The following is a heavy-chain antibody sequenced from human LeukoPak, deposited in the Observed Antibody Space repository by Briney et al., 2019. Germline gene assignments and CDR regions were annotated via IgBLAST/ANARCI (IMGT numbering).Heavy chain of an antibody. CDR2: IYTSGVT. CDR3: AGLGYCTNGVCWGNWFDP. D-gene: IGHD2-8*01. V-gene: IGHV4-4*07. J-gene: IGHJ5*02. Sequence: PSETLSLTCTVSGGSISSYYRSWIRQPAGKGLEWIGRIYTSGVTNYSPSLKSRVTISVDKSKNQFSLNLSSVTAADTAVYYCAGLGYCTNGVCWGNWFDPWGQGTLVTVSS. CDR1: GGSISSYY.